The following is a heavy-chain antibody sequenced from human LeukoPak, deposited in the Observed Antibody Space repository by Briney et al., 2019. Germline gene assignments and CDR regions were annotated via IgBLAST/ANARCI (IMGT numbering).Heavy chain of an antibody. CDR2: IWYDGSNK. CDR3: ASLLLWFGEPDGYFDY. J-gene: IGHJ4*02. V-gene: IGHV3-33*01. CDR1: GFTFSSYG. D-gene: IGHD3-10*01. Sequence: GRSLRLSCAASGFTFSSYGMHWVRQAPGKGLEWVAVIWYDGSNKYYADSVKGRFTISRDNSKNTLYLQMNSLRAEDTAVYYCASLLLWFGEPDGYFDYWGQGTLVTVSS.